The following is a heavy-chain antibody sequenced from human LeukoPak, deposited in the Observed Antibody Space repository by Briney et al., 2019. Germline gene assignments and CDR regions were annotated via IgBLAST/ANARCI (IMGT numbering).Heavy chain of an antibody. Sequence: GSLRLSCVASGFTFNNYAMSWVRQAPGKGLEWVSGVSGSGGRTNYVDSVKGRFTISRDNSKNTVHLQLESLRVEDTAVYYCAKGSRYNSGLLHYMDVWGKGTTVTVSS. CDR3: AKGSRYNSGLLHYMDV. J-gene: IGHJ6*03. CDR2: VSGSGGRT. CDR1: GFTFNNYA. V-gene: IGHV3-23*01. D-gene: IGHD5-12*01.